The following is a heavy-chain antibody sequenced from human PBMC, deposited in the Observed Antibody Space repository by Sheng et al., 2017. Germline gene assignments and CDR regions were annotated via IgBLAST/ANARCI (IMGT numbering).Heavy chain of an antibody. CDR1: GFTFSSYG. Sequence: EVQLVESGGGLVQPGGTLRLSCAASGFTFSSYGMSWVRQAPGKGLEWVSAISGSGGSTYYADSVKGRFTISRDNSKNTLYLQMNSLRAEDTAVYYCAKDGTLTTRGFEYMDVWGKGTTGHRLL. J-gene: IGHJ6*03. CDR3: AKDGTLTTRGFEYMDV. CDR2: ISGSGGST. D-gene: IGHD2-15*01. V-gene: IGHV3-23*04.